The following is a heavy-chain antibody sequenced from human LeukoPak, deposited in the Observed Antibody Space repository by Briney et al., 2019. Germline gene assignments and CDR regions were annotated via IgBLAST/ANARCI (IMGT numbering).Heavy chain of an antibody. CDR3: ARVDSSGWFYFDN. CDR2: IYSGGST. D-gene: IGHD6-19*01. J-gene: IGHJ4*02. Sequence: GGSLRLSCAASGFTVSRNYMSWVRQAPGKGLEWVSVIYSGGSTYFADSAKGRFTISRDNSKNTLYLQMNSLRAEDTAVYYCARVDSSGWFYFDNWGQGTLVTVSS. V-gene: IGHV3-53*01. CDR1: GFTVSRNY.